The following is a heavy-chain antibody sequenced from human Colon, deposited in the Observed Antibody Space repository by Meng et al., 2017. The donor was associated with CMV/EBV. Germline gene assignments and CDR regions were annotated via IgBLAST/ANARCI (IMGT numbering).Heavy chain of an antibody. D-gene: IGHD3-22*01. CDR1: GFTFSSYG. J-gene: IGHJ4*02. CDR3: VRDNARAQGNIPILVVPQGFDY. CDR2: IVTTGSAV. Sequence: GESLKISCAASGFTFSSYGMNWVRQAPGRGLEWVASIVTTGSAVYYADSVKGRFTISRDNAKNSLYLQMSSLSAEDTAVYYCVRDNARAQGNIPILVVPQGFDYWGQGTVVTVSS. V-gene: IGHV3-21*01.